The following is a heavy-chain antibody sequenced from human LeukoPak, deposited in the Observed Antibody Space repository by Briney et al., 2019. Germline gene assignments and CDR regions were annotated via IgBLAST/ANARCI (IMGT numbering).Heavy chain of an antibody. J-gene: IGHJ6*02. CDR2: INGDGRNI. CDR1: GFTFSSDW. CDR3: TRDLMDYDVSTGLHHYYMDV. Sequence: PGRSLRLSCVASGFTFSSDWMHWVRHDPRKGLVWVSRINGDGRNINYADSVRGRFTISRDNAKNTLYLQMNTLRVEDTAVYYCTRDLMDYDVSTGLHHYYMDVWGQGTTVTVSS. D-gene: IGHD3-9*01. V-gene: IGHV3-74*01.